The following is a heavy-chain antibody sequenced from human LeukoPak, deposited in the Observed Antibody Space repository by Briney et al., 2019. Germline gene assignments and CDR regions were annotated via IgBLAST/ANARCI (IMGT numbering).Heavy chain of an antibody. CDR2: IIPIFGTA. Sequence: SVKVSCKASGGTFSSYAISWARQAPGQGLEWMGGIIPIFGTANYAQKFQGRVTITADKSTSTAYMELSSLRSEDTAVYYCARGGQGELLYLDWLDPWGQGTLVTVSS. CDR1: GGTFSSYA. J-gene: IGHJ5*02. CDR3: ARGGQGELLYLDWLDP. V-gene: IGHV1-69*06. D-gene: IGHD1-26*01.